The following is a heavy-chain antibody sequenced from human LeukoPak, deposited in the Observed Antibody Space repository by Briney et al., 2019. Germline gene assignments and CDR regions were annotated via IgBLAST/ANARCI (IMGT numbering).Heavy chain of an antibody. CDR3: TRGHWALDC. Sequence: PSQTLSLTCTIFAASTSDYYWSWVRQPPGKGLEWIGYTHHTGSFDYHPSLNSGATISPDTTKKQFSLKWASVTAADTAVYYCTRGHWALDCWGQGPLVTVSS. D-gene: IGHD3-16*01. CDR1: AASTSDYY. V-gene: IGHV4-59*01. J-gene: IGHJ4*02. CDR2: THHTGSF.